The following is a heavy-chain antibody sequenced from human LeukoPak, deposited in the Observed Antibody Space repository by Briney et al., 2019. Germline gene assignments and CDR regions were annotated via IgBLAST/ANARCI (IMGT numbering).Heavy chain of an antibody. Sequence: GGSLRLSCVGSGFTFSNYEMSWVRQAPGKGLEWISYISTTGGTIFYADSVKGRFTISRDNAKNSLHLQLNSLRAEDTAVYYCAGDDCSGGSCFSKDAFDLWGQGTVVTV. CDR3: AGDDCSGGSCFSKDAFDL. V-gene: IGHV3-48*03. D-gene: IGHD2-15*01. J-gene: IGHJ3*01. CDR2: ISTTGGTI. CDR1: GFTFSNYE.